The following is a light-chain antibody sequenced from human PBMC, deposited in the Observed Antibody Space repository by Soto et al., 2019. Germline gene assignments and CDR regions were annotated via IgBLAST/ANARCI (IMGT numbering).Light chain of an antibody. V-gene: IGKV3-20*01. CDR3: QYYDTFRT. CDR2: GAS. Sequence: EIVFTQSPGTLSFSLGERGTLSCRASQSVDSTYLTWYQQKPGQAPRLLIYGASGRATGIPDRFSGSGSGTDFTLTISRLEPEDFAVYYCQYYDTFRTFGQGTKV. CDR1: QSVDSTY. J-gene: IGKJ1*01.